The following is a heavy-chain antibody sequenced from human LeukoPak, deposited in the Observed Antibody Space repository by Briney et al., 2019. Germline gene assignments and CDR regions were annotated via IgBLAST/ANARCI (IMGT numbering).Heavy chain of an antibody. Sequence: ASVKVSCKASGYTFTGYYMHWVRQAPGQGLEWMGWINPNSGGTNYAQKFQGRVTMTRDTSISTAYMELSRLRSDDTAVYYCARFSIVVVPADSNAFDIWGHGTMVTVSS. CDR2: INPNSGGT. V-gene: IGHV1-2*02. D-gene: IGHD2-2*01. J-gene: IGHJ3*02. CDR1: GYTFTGYY. CDR3: ARFSIVVVPADSNAFDI.